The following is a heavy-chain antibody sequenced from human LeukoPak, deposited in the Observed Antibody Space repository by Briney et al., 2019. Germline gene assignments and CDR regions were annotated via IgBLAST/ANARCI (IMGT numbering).Heavy chain of an antibody. V-gene: IGHV4-34*01. J-gene: IGHJ6*02. CDR2: INHSGST. Sequence: NPSETLSLTCAVYGGSFSGYYWSWIRQPPGKGLEWIGEINHSGSTNYNPSLKSRVTISVDTSKNQFSLRLSSVTAADTAVYYCARDIGEGYCSSTSCYRYYGMDVWGQGTTVTVSS. CDR1: GGSFSGYY. D-gene: IGHD2-2*01. CDR3: ARDIGEGYCSSTSCYRYYGMDV.